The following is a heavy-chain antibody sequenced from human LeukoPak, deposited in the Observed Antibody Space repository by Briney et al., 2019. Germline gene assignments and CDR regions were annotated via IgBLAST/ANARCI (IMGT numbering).Heavy chain of an antibody. D-gene: IGHD3-10*01. Sequence: SETLSLTCTVSGGSFSSGSYYWSWIRQHPGKGLEWIGYISYSGTTYYNPSLKSRVAISVDTSKNLFSLKLSSVTAADTAVYYCANYGSGSYRFDPWGQGTLVTVSS. J-gene: IGHJ5*02. V-gene: IGHV4-31*03. CDR3: ANYGSGSYRFDP. CDR1: GGSFSSGSYY. CDR2: ISYSGTT.